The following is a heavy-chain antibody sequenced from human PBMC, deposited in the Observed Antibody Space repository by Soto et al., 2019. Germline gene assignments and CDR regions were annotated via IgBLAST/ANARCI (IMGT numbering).Heavy chain of an antibody. CDR1: GYTFTSYG. J-gene: IGHJ4*02. D-gene: IGHD6-13*01. V-gene: IGHV1-18*01. CDR3: ARGYSSSWYKKGSFDY. Sequence: QVQLVQSGAEVKKPGASVKVSCKASGYTFTSYGISWVRQAPGQGLEWMGWISAYNGNTNYAQKFQGRVTITRDTSASTAYMELSSLRSEDTAVYYCARGYSSSWYKKGSFDYWGQGTLVTVSS. CDR2: ISAYNGNT.